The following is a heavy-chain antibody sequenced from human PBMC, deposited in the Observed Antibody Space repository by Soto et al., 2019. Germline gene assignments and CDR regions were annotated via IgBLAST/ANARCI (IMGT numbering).Heavy chain of an antibody. CDR3: AHRPSSTYYDILTGYYLAAFDI. Sequence: QITLKESGPTLVNPTQALTLTCTFSGVSLSTSGVGVAWIRQPPGKALEWLALIYWDDDKRYSPSLKSRLTITKDTSNNHVVLTMTNMEPVDTATYYCAHRPSSTYYDILTGYYLAAFDIWGQWTMVTVSS. D-gene: IGHD3-9*01. CDR1: GVSLSTSGVG. CDR2: IYWDDDK. J-gene: IGHJ3*02. V-gene: IGHV2-5*02.